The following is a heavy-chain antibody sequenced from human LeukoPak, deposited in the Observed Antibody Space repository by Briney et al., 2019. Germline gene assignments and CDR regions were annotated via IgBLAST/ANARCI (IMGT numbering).Heavy chain of an antibody. D-gene: IGHD6-25*01. CDR1: GGSISSYY. J-gene: IGHJ6*03. V-gene: IGHV4-59*12. CDR3: ARDSSGWVYYYYMDV. CDR2: IYYSGST. Sequence: PSETLSLTCTVSGGSISSYYWSWIRQPPGKGLEWIGYIYYSGSTNYNPSLTSRVTMSVDTSKNQFSLKLSSVTAADTAVYYCARDSSGWVYYYYMDVWGKGTTVTVSS.